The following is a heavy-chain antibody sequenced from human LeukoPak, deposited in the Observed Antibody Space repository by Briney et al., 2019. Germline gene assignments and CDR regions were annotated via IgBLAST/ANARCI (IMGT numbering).Heavy chain of an antibody. V-gene: IGHV1-46*01. CDR1: GYTFTSYY. J-gene: IGHJ4*02. CDR2: INPSGGST. D-gene: IGHD6-13*01. Sequence: ASVKVSCKASGYTFTSYYMHWVRQAPGQGLEWMGIINPSGGSTSYAQKFQGRVTMTRDTSTSTVYMELSSLRSEDTAVYYCAILCSSWRPFVHWAQGTLVTVSS. CDR3: AILCSSWRPFVH.